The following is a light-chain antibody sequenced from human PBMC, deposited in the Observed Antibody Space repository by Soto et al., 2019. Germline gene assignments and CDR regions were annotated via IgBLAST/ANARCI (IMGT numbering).Light chain of an antibody. CDR2: DAS. V-gene: IGKV3-11*01. J-gene: IGKJ1*01. CDR3: QQYDSSPRT. CDR1: QSVSSY. Sequence: EIVLTQSPATLSLSPGERATLSCRASQSVSSYLAWYQQKPGQAPRLLIYDASNRATGIPARFSASGSGTDFTLTINRLEPEDFAVYYCQQYDSSPRTFGQGTKVDIK.